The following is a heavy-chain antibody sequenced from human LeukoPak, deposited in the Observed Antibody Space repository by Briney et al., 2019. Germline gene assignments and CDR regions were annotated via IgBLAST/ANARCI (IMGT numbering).Heavy chain of an antibody. CDR2: ISYDGSNK. Sequence: PGGSLRLSCAASGFTFSSYGMHWVRKAPGKGLEWVAVISYDGSNKYYADSVKGRFTISRDNSKNTLYLQMNSLRAEDTAVYYCAKGRGYWSGGSCYHDYWGQGTLVTVSS. D-gene: IGHD2-15*01. V-gene: IGHV3-30*18. J-gene: IGHJ4*02. CDR3: AKGRGYWSGGSCYHDY. CDR1: GFTFSSYG.